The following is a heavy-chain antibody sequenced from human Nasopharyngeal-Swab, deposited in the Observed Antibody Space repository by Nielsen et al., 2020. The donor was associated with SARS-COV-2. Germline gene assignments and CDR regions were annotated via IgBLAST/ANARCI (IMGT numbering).Heavy chain of an antibody. Sequence: GESLKISCAASGFTFYSYEMNWVRQAPGKGLEWVSYISSSGSNRSYADSVKGRFIISRDNANNSLYLQMNSLRAEDTAVYYCARGFLTYYFDYWGQGTLVTVSS. CDR1: GFTFYSYE. CDR2: ISSSGSNR. V-gene: IGHV3-48*03. D-gene: IGHD2-21*01. J-gene: IGHJ4*02. CDR3: ARGFLTYYFDY.